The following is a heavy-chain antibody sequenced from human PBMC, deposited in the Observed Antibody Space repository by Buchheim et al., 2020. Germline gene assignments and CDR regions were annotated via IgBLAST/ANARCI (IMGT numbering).Heavy chain of an antibody. V-gene: IGHV4-31*03. CDR1: CCSISSGGYY. CDR2: IYYSGST. CDR3: ARYRRANYFDY. Sequence: QVQLQESGPGLVKPSQTLSLTCTVSCCSISSGGYYWSWIRQHPRKGLEWIGYIYYSGSTYYHPSPTSRVTISVDTSKNQFSLKLSSVTAADTAVYYCARYRRANYFDYWGQGTL. J-gene: IGHJ4*02. D-gene: IGHD4/OR15-4a*01.